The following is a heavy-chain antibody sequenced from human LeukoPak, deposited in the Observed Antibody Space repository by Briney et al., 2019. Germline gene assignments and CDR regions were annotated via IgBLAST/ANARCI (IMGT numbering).Heavy chain of an antibody. CDR3: AKGTRLIAVAALGNFDY. V-gene: IGHV3-48*03. J-gene: IGHJ4*02. Sequence: GGSLRLSCAASGFTFSSYEMNWVRQAPGKGLEWVSYISSSGSTIYYADSVKGRFTISRDNSKNTLYLQMNSLRAEDTAVYYCAKGTRLIAVAALGNFDYWGQGTLVTVSS. CDR1: GFTFSSYE. D-gene: IGHD6-19*01. CDR2: ISSSGSTI.